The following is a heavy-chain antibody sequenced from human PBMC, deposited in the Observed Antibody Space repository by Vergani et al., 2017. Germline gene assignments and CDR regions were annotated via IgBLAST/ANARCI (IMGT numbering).Heavy chain of an antibody. CDR2: ISSSSSYI. CDR3: AKEMATTPYYFDY. J-gene: IGHJ4*02. V-gene: IGHV3-21*01. Sequence: VQLVESGGGVVQPGRSLRLSCAASGFTFSSYSMNWVRQAPGKGLEWVSSISSSSSYIYYADSVKGRFTISRDNAKNSLYLQMNSLRAEDTAVYYCAKEMATTPYYFDYWGQGTLVTVSS. D-gene: IGHD5-24*01. CDR1: GFTFSSYS.